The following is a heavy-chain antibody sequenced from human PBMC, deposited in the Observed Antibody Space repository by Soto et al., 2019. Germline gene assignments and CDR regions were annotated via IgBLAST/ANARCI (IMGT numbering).Heavy chain of an antibody. D-gene: IGHD6-19*01. J-gene: IGHJ4*02. CDR2: TYYRSKWYN. V-gene: IGHV6-1*01. CDR3: ARAEFNSVWFPFDS. Sequence: PSQTLSLTCAISGDSVSTNSATWDWIRQSPSRGLEWLGRTYYRSKWYNVYAVSVKGRITINPDMSKNQFSLRLTSVTAAYTALYFCARAEFNSVWFPFDSWGQGAPVTVSS. CDR1: GDSVSTNSAT.